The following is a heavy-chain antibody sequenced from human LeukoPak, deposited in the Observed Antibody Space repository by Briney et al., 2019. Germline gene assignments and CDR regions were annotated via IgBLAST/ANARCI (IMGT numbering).Heavy chain of an antibody. CDR1: GFIFSSFG. V-gene: IGHV3-33*01. J-gene: IGHJ4*02. Sequence: QPGGSLRLSCAASGFIFSSFGMHWVRQAPGKGLEWVAVIWHDGSYKYYLDSVKGRFTIPRDNAKNTLYLQMNNLRVEDTAVYYCARVGDYENSGSQPFDYWGQGTLVTVSS. D-gene: IGHD3-22*01. CDR2: IWHDGSYK. CDR3: ARVGDYENSGSQPFDY.